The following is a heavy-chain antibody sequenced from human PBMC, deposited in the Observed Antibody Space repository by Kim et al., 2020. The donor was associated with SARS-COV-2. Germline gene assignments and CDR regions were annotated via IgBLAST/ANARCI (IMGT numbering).Heavy chain of an antibody. J-gene: IGHJ4*02. D-gene: IGHD1-7*01. CDR2: ISGSGGST. V-gene: IGHV3-23*01. Sequence: GGSLRLSCAASGFTFSSYAMSWVRQAPGKGLEWVSAISGSGGSTYYADSVKGRFTISRDNSKNTLYLQMNSLRAEDTAVYYCAKDAPELELRPIRDDYWGQGTLVTVSS. CDR3: AKDAPELELRPIRDDY. CDR1: GFTFSSYA.